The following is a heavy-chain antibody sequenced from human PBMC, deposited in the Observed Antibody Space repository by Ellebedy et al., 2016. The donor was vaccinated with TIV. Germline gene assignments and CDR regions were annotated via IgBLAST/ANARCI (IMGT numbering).Heavy chain of an antibody. D-gene: IGHD2-21*02. CDR3: ARAPPLFGDLGYYYYGMDV. V-gene: IGHV1-69*06. CDR1: GFTFTSSG. CDR2: IIPIFGTA. Sequence: ASVKVSCKTSGFTFTSSGFSWVRQAPGQGLEWMGGIIPIFGTANYAQKFQGRVTITADKSTSTAYMELSSLRSEDTAVYYCARAPPLFGDLGYYYYGMDVWGQGTTVTVSS. J-gene: IGHJ6*02.